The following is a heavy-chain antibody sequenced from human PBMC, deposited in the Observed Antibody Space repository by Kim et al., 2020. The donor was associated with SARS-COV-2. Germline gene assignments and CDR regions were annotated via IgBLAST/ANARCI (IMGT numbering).Heavy chain of an antibody. Sequence: SETLSLTCAVYGGSFSGYYWSWIRQPPGKGLEWIGEINHSGSTNYNPSLKSRVTISVDTSKNQFSLKLSSVTAADTAVYYCARVGYSSSWYKRDYWGQGTLVTVSS. CDR3: ARVGYSSSWYKRDY. D-gene: IGHD6-13*01. J-gene: IGHJ4*02. V-gene: IGHV4-34*01. CDR2: INHSGST. CDR1: GGSFSGYY.